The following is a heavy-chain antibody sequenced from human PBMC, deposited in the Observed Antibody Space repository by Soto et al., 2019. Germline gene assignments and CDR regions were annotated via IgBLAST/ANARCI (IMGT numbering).Heavy chain of an antibody. CDR3: ARGGVTGTTGGGYYYYGMDV. D-gene: IGHD1-7*01. J-gene: IGHJ6*02. Sequence: ASVKVSCKASGYTFTSYAMRWVRQAPGQRLEWMGWINAGNGNTKYSQKFQGRVTMTRDTSASTAYMELRSLRSDDTAVYYCARGGVTGTTGGGYYYYGMDVWGQGTTVTVSS. CDR2: INAGNGNT. CDR1: GYTFTSYA. V-gene: IGHV1-3*01.